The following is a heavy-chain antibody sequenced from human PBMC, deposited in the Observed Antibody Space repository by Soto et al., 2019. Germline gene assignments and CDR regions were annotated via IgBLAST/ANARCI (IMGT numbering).Heavy chain of an antibody. CDR1: GGTFSSYT. V-gene: IGHV1-69*02. J-gene: IGHJ3*02. D-gene: IGHD4-17*01. CDR2: ILPILGIA. CDR3: ATHMTTVVLGI. Sequence: QVQLVQSGAEVKKPGSSVKVSCKASGGTFSSYTISWVRQAPGQGLEWMGRILPILGIANYAQKFQGRVTLPADKSTSTAYMELSSLTSEDTAVYYCATHMTTVVLGIWGQGTMVTVSS.